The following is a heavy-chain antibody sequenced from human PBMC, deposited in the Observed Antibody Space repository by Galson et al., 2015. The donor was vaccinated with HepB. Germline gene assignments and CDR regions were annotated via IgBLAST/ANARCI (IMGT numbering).Heavy chain of an antibody. V-gene: IGHV3-23*01. CDR2: ITASGGST. CDR3: ARDFFGSGPISPTDY. D-gene: IGHD2/OR15-2a*01. Sequence: SLRLSCAASGFTFTNYAMHWVRQAPGKGLEWVSAITASGGSTYYADSVKGRFTVSRDNSKNTLYLHMNSLRAEDTALYYCARDFFGSGPISPTDYWGQGIHVTVSS. J-gene: IGHJ4*02. CDR1: GFTFTNYA.